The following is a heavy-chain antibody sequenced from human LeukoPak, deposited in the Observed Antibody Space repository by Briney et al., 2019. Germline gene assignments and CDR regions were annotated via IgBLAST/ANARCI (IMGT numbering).Heavy chain of an antibody. CDR3: VREVSVFDY. V-gene: IGHV4-34*01. Sequence: SETLSLTCAVYGGSFSGYYWSWIRQPPGKGLEWIGEINHSGSTNYNPSLKSRVTISVDTSKNQFSLKLSSVTAADTAVYYCVREVSVFDYWGQGTLVTVSS. J-gene: IGHJ4*02. CDR1: GGSFSGYY. CDR2: INHSGST. D-gene: IGHD4-17*01.